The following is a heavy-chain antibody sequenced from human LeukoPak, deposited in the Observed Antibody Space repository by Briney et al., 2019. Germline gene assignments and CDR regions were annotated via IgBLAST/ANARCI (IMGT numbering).Heavy chain of an antibody. J-gene: IGHJ3*02. V-gene: IGHV3-30*03. D-gene: IGHD3-10*01. CDR2: ISYDGSNK. CDR1: GFTFSSYG. Sequence: PGGSLRLSCAASGFTFSSYGMHWVRQAPGKGLEWVAVISYDGSNKYYADSVKGRFTISRDNSKNTLFLQMNSLRGEDTAVYYCARDRVDNSGAGSYYVPDAFDIWGQGTLVTVSS. CDR3: ARDRVDNSGAGSYYVPDAFDI.